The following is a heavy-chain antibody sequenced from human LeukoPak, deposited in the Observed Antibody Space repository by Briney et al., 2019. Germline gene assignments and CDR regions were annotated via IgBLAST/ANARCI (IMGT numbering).Heavy chain of an antibody. CDR2: IYHSGST. CDR1: GYSISSGYY. CDR3: ARVRTDYPCLPFDY. V-gene: IGHV4-38-2*02. J-gene: IGHJ4*02. D-gene: IGHD4-11*01. Sequence: SETLSLTCTVSGYSISSGYYWGWIRQPPGKGLEWIGSIYHSGSTYYNPSLKSRVTISVDTSKNQFSLKLSSVTAADTAVYYCARVRTDYPCLPFDYWGQGTLVTVSS.